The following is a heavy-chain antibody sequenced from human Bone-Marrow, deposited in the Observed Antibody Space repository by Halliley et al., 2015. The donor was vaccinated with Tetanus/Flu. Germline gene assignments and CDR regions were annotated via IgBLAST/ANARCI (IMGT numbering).Heavy chain of an antibody. CDR2: IYNSGDT. D-gene: IGHD3-9*01. Sequence: TLSLTCTVSGGSIGNYYWSWIRQPPGKGLEWIAYIYNSGDTNHNPSLRSRVTMSVDTSKNRLSLKLSSVTAADTAVYYCAGHPRSGYSLNSNFPLWGQGTLVTVSP. J-gene: IGHJ4*02. CDR1: GGSIGNYY. CDR3: AGHPRSGYSLNSNFPL. V-gene: IGHV4-59*08.